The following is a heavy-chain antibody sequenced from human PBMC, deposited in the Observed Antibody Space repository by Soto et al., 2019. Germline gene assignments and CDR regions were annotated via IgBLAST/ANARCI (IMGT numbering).Heavy chain of an antibody. D-gene: IGHD6-13*01. CDR1: GFTFTSSA. CDR3: AREVAAAGNHFDY. J-gene: IGHJ4*02. V-gene: IGHV1-58*01. CDR2: IVVGSGNT. Sequence: ASVKVSCKASGFTFTSSAVQWVRQARGQRLEWMGWIVVGSGNTNYAQKFQERVTITRDMSTSTAYMELSRLRSEDTAVYYCAREVAAAGNHFDYWGQGTLVTVSS.